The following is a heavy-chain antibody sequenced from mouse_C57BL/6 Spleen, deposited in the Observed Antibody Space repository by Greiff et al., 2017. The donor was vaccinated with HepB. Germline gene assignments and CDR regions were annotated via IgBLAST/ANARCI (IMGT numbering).Heavy chain of an antibody. Sequence: EVQVVESGPELVKPGASVKIPCKASGYTFTDYNMDWVKQSHGKSLEWIGDINPNNGGTIYNQKFKGKATLTVDKYSSTAYMELRSLTSEDTAVYYWARDSNRGYAMDYWGQGTSVTVAS. J-gene: IGHJ4*01. V-gene: IGHV1-18*01. D-gene: IGHD2-5*01. CDR1: GYTFTDYN. CDR3: ARDSNRGYAMDY. CDR2: INPNNGGT.